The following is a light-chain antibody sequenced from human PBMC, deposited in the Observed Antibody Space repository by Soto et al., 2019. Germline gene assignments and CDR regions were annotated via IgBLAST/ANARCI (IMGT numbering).Light chain of an antibody. Sequence: DIQMTQSPSSLSASVGDRVTITCRASQGISSWLAWYQQKPEKAPKSLIYDASNLEAGVPSRFRGSGSGTEFTLTISSLQPDDFATYYCQHYNSYSEAFGQGTKVDIK. J-gene: IGKJ1*01. CDR3: QHYNSYSEA. V-gene: IGKV1D-16*01. CDR2: DAS. CDR1: QGISSW.